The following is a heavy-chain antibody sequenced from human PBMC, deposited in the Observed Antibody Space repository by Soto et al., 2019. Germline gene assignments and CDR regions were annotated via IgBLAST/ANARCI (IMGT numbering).Heavy chain of an antibody. Sequence: QLMQSGAEVRKPGSSVRVSCKASGGTFSSYAIGWVRQAPGQGLEWMGGIMPIMGTTNYAQKFQGRVTITADESANTVYLEVSSLRSAYTAVYYCARDRIGFLGGFDYYYGMDVWGQGTTVTVSS. J-gene: IGHJ6*02. CDR1: GGTFSSYA. CDR2: IMPIMGTT. D-gene: IGHD3-3*01. CDR3: ARDRIGFLGGFDYYYGMDV. V-gene: IGHV1-69*12.